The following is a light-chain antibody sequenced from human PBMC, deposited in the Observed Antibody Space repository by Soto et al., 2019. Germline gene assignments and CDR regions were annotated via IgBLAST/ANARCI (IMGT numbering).Light chain of an antibody. J-gene: IGKJ1*01. CDR3: QQYVTSPRT. CDR2: SAS. CDR1: QSVSRH. V-gene: IGKV3-20*01. Sequence: IILTQSPGTLSVSPGERATLSCSASQSVSRHLAWYQHKPGQAPRLLIYSASRGATGFPARFSGRGSGTDFTLSISRLEPEDFAVYYCQQYVTSPRTFGQGTKVDIK.